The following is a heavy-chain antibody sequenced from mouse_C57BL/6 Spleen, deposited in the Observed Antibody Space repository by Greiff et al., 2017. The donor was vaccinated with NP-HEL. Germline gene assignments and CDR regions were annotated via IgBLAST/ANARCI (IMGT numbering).Heavy chain of an antibody. J-gene: IGHJ1*03. CDR2: ISSGGSYT. CDR3: AKLDWYFDV. V-gene: IGHV5-6*01. Sequence: EVQLQESGGDLVKPGGSLKLSCAASGFTFSSYGMSWVRQTPDKRLEWVATISSGGSYTYYPDSVKGRFTISRDNAKNTLYLQMSSLKSEDTAMYYCAKLDWYFDVWGTGTTVTVSS. CDR1: GFTFSSYG.